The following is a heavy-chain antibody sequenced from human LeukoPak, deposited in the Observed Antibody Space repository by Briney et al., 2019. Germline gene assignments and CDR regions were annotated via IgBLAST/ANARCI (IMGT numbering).Heavy chain of an antibody. D-gene: IGHD5-18*01. J-gene: IGHJ4*02. CDR1: GFTFSHFG. CDR2: IAYDGSSK. V-gene: IGHV3-30*12. Sequence: GGSLRLSCAASGFTFSHFGMHWVRQAPGKGLEWVAFIAYDGSSKYYADSLKGRITISRDNSKNTLYLQMNGLRVEDTAVYYCVRKEGNSYGLFWGQGTLVTVSS. CDR3: VRKEGNSYGLF.